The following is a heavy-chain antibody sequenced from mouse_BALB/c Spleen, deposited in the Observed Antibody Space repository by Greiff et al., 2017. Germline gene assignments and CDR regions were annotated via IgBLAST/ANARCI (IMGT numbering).Heavy chain of an antibody. CDR2: IWAGGST. D-gene: IGHD2-10*01. J-gene: IGHJ3*01. Sequence: VHLVESGPGLVAPSQSLSITCTVSGFSLTSYGVHWVRQPPGKGLEWLGVIWAGGSTNYNSALMSRLSISKDNSKSQVFLKMNSLQTDDTAMYYCAMAYYGNYCPFAYWGQGTLVTVSA. CDR1: GFSLTSYG. V-gene: IGHV2-9*02. CDR3: AMAYYGNYCPFAY.